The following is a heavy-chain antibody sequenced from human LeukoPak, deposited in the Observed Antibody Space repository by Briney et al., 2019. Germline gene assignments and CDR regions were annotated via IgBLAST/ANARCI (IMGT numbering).Heavy chain of an antibody. V-gene: IGHV3-30-3*01. CDR2: ISYDGSNK. J-gene: IGHJ4*02. D-gene: IGHD3-3*01. CDR1: GFTFSSHA. Sequence: GRSLRLSCAASGFTFSSHAMHWVRQAPGKGLEWVAVISYDGSNKYYADSVKGRFTISRDNSKNTLYLQMNSLRAEDTAVYYCARDLSGGVVFLDWGQGTLVTVSS. CDR3: ARDLSGGVVFLD.